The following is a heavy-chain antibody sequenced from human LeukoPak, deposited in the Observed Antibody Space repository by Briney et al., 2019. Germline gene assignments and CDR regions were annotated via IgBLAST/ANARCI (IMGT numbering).Heavy chain of an antibody. Sequence: AGSLRLSCAASGFTFSSYSMSWVRQAPGKGLEWVSSISSSSSYIYYADSVKGRFTISRDNAKNSLYLQMSSLRAEDTAVYYCARGRSVVRGVSGDGMDVWGQGTTVTVSS. CDR1: GFTFSSYS. J-gene: IGHJ6*02. D-gene: IGHD3-10*01. CDR2: ISSSSSYI. CDR3: ARGRSVVRGVSGDGMDV. V-gene: IGHV3-21*01.